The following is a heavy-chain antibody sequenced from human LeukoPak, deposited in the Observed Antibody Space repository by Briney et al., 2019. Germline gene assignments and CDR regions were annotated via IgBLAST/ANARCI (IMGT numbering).Heavy chain of an antibody. CDR3: ARQSFAPYYYMDV. CDR1: GGSISSCY. Sequence: SETLSLTCTVSGGSISSCYWSWIRQPPGRGLEWIGYIYTSGSTNYNPSLKSRVTISVDTSKNQFSLKLSSVTAADTAVYYCARQSFAPYYYMDVWGKGTTVTVSS. CDR2: IYTSGST. J-gene: IGHJ6*03. V-gene: IGHV4-4*09. D-gene: IGHD3-16*01.